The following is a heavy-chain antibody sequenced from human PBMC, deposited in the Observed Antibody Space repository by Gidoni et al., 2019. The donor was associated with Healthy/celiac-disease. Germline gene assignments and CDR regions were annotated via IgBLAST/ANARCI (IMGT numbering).Heavy chain of an antibody. Sequence: DSVKGRFTISRDNSKNTLFLQMKSLRPEDTAVYYCAKDGGDYGNYYYGMDVWGQGTTVTVSS. V-gene: IGHV3-30*02. CDR3: AKDGGDYGNYYYGMDV. J-gene: IGHJ6*02. D-gene: IGHD4-17*01.